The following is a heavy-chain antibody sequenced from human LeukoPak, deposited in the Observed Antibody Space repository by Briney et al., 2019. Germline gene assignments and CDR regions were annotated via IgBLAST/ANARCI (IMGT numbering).Heavy chain of an antibody. D-gene: IGHD3-10*01. Sequence: GSVKVSCKASGYTFTSYGISWVRQAPGQGLEWMGWINTINGNPNYAQKLQGRVTMTTDTSTSTAYMELRSLRSDDTAVYYCARDDPKPYYYGSGSYYHNSIDYWGQGTLVTVSS. J-gene: IGHJ4*02. CDR2: INTINGNP. V-gene: IGHV1-18*01. CDR1: GYTFTSYG. CDR3: ARDDPKPYYYGSGSYYHNSIDY.